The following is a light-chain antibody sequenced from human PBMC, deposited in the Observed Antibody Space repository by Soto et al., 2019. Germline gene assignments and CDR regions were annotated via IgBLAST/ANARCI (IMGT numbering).Light chain of an antibody. Sequence: EIVLTQSPATLSLSPGERATLSCRASQSVSSYLAWYQQKPGQAPRLLIYDASNRATGIPARFSGSGSGTDFTLTISSLEPEDFAVYSCQQRSNWPPKLTFGGGTKVEIK. CDR3: QQRSNWPPKLT. CDR1: QSVSSY. CDR2: DAS. J-gene: IGKJ4*01. V-gene: IGKV3-11*01.